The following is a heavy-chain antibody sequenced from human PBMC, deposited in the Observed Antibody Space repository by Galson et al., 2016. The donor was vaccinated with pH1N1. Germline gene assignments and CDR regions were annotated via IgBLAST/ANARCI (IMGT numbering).Heavy chain of an antibody. CDR3: ARNGYGDHVGYFDY. V-gene: IGHV2-5*02. Sequence: PALVKPTQTLTLTCTFSGFSLSTSGVGVGWIRQPPGKALEWLALIYWDADKRYSPPLKSRPTITKDTSKNQVVLTMTNMDPVDTATYYCARNGYGDHVGYFDYWGQGTLVTVSS. D-gene: IGHD4-17*01. CDR2: IYWDADK. J-gene: IGHJ4*02. CDR1: GFSLSTSGVG.